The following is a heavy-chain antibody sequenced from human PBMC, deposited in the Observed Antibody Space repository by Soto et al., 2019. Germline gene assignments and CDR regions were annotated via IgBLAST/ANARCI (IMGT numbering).Heavy chain of an antibody. J-gene: IGHJ4*02. D-gene: IGHD2-21*02. CDR1: GGTFSSYA. Sequence: QVQLVQSGAEVKKPGSSVKVSCKASGGTFSSYAISWVRQAPGQGLEWMGGIIPIFGTANYAQKFQGRVTITADKSTSTAYMELSSLRSEDTAVYYCARDLCGGGCSTFDYWAREPWSPSPQ. CDR3: ARDLCGGGCSTFDY. CDR2: IIPIFGTA. V-gene: IGHV1-69*06.